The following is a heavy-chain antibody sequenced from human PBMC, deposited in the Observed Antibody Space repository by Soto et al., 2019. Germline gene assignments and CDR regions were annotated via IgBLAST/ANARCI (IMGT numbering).Heavy chain of an antibody. CDR3: ARTKEWYSSSSHWFDP. D-gene: IGHD6-6*01. CDR2: IYYSGST. Sequence: QVQLQESGPGLVKPSQTLSLTCTVSGGSISSGGYYWSWIRQHPGKGLEWIGYIYYSGSTYYNPSLKSRVTISVDTSKNQFSLKLSSVTAADTAVYYCARTKEWYSSSSHWFDPWGQGTLVTVSS. V-gene: IGHV4-31*03. CDR1: GGSISSGGYY. J-gene: IGHJ5*02.